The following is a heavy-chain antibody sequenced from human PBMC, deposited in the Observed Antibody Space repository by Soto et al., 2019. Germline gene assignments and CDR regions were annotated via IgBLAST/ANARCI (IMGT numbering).Heavy chain of an antibody. Sequence: ASVKVSCKASGYTFSGFYMHWVRQAPGQGLEWMGWINPNSGGSKSAEKFQGRVTMTRDTSISTAYMELSRLTSDDTAVYYCASAAVTGTAGLDFWGQGTQVTVSS. J-gene: IGHJ4*02. CDR2: INPNSGGS. CDR3: ASAAVTGTAGLDF. V-gene: IGHV1-2*02. CDR1: GYTFSGFY. D-gene: IGHD6-19*01.